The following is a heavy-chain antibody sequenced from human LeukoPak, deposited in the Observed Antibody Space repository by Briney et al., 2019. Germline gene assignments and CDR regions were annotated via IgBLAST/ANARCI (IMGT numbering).Heavy chain of an antibody. CDR1: GGSISSSSYY. CDR3: ARSVKAAADSYYFDY. CDR2: IYDSGST. Sequence: SETLSLTCTVSGGSISSSSYYWTWIRQPPGKGLEWIGYIYDSGSTNYNSSLKRRVTISADTSKNQFSLKLSAVTAADTAVYYCARSVKAAADSYYFDYWGQGTLVTVSS. J-gene: IGHJ4*02. V-gene: IGHV4-61*01. D-gene: IGHD6-13*01.